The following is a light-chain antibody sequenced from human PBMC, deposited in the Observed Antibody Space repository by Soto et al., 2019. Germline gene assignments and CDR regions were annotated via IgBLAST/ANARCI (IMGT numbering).Light chain of an antibody. Sequence: DIQMTQSPSTLSTSVGDIDTIICRASQSISSWLAWYQQKPGKAPKLLIYDASSLESGVPSRFSGSGSGTEFTLTISSLQPDDFATYYCQQYNSYWTFGQGTKVDIK. V-gene: IGKV1-5*02. J-gene: IGKJ1*01. CDR1: QSISSW. CDR3: QQYNSYWT. CDR2: DAS.